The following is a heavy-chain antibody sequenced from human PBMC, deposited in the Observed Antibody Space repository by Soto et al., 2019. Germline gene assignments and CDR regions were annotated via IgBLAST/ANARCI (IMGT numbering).Heavy chain of an antibody. V-gene: IGHV3-30-3*02. CDR3: AKQYEYYYDSSGYYSVYYYYGMDV. CDR1: GFTFSSYA. CDR2: ISYDGSNK. D-gene: IGHD3-22*01. J-gene: IGHJ6*02. Sequence: GGSLRLSCAASGFTFSSYAMHWVRQAPGKGLEWVAVISYDGSNKYYADSVKGRFTISRDNSKNTLYLQMNSLRAEDTAVYYCAKQYEYYYDSSGYYSVYYYYGMDVWGQVTTVTFCS.